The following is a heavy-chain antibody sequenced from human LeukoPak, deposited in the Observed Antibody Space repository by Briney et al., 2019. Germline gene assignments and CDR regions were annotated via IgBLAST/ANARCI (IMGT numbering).Heavy chain of an antibody. V-gene: IGHV3-30*18. CDR2: TSYDGGNK. CDR3: AKDFNRLGYYYDY. J-gene: IGHJ4*02. Sequence: PGRSLRLSCAASGFTFSTYGMHWVRQAPGKGLEWVAVTSYDGGNKYYADSVRGRFTISRDNSKNTLYLQMNILRAEDTAVYFGAKDFNRLGYYYDYGGQETLVTVSS. CDR1: GFTFSTYG. D-gene: IGHD2-21*01.